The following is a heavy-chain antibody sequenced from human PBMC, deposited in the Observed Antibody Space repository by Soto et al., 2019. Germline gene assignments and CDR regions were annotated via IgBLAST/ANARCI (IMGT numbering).Heavy chain of an antibody. J-gene: IGHJ5*02. Sequence: SETLSLTCAVSGGSFTSNNWWTWVRQPPGQGLEWIGEIYRTGSTNYNPSLKSRVTISLDKSENQFSLKVTSLTAADTAVYYCARRGVEAGSSARWFDPWGQGALVTVSS. D-gene: IGHD6-19*01. CDR3: ARRGVEAGSSARWFDP. CDR2: IYRTGST. CDR1: GGSFTSNNW. V-gene: IGHV4-4*02.